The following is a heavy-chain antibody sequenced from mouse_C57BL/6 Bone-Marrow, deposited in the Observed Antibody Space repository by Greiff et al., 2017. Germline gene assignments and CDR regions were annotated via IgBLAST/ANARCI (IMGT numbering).Heavy chain of an antibody. CDR1: GYTLTSYW. D-gene: IGHD1-1*01. J-gene: IGHJ4*01. Sequence: VQLQQSGTELVKPGASVKLSCKASGYTLTSYWMHWVKQRPGQGLEWIGNINPSNGGTNYNEKFKSKATLTVDKSSSTAYMQLSSLTSEDSAVYYCARLTTVVDYAMDYWGQGTSVTVSS. V-gene: IGHV1-53*01. CDR2: INPSNGGT. CDR3: ARLTTVVDYAMDY.